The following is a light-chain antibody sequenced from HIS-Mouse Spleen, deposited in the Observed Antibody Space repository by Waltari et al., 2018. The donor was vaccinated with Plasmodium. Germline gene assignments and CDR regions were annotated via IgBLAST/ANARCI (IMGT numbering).Light chain of an antibody. CDR1: QSVSSSY. Sequence: EIVLTQSPGTLSLSPGERATLSCRASQSVSSSYLAWYQQTPGQAPRLLIYGASSRATGIPDRFSGRGSGTDFTLTISRLEPEDFAVYYCQQYGSSPYTFGQGTKLEIK. V-gene: IGKV3-20*01. CDR3: QQYGSSPYT. J-gene: IGKJ2*01. CDR2: GAS.